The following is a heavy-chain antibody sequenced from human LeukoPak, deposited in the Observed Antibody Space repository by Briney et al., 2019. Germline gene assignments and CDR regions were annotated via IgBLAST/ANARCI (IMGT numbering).Heavy chain of an antibody. Sequence: GGTLRLSCVASGFSLNGMSWVRQAPGKGLDWVSGISDSGDNTHYADSVRGRFTISRDISKNTLFLQMNSLRAEDTAVYYCAKIQGWFNTAFQIGGQGTMVTVSS. V-gene: IGHV3-23*01. CDR2: ISDSGDNT. D-gene: IGHD6-19*01. CDR1: GFSLNG. J-gene: IGHJ3*02. CDR3: AKIQGWFNTAFQI.